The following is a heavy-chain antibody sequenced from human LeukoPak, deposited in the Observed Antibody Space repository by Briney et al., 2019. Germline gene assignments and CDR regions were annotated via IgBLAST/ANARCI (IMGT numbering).Heavy chain of an antibody. Sequence: SETLSLTCAVSGGSISSYYWSGIRQPAGEGLEWIARIFTSGSTNYNPSLKSRVTMSVDTSKNQFSLKLSSVTAADTAVYYCARDRGDYYDSSGYYPRFDPWGQGTLVTVSS. V-gene: IGHV4-4*07. J-gene: IGHJ5*02. CDR1: GGSISSYY. CDR2: IFTSGST. CDR3: ARDRGDYYDSSGYYPRFDP. D-gene: IGHD3-22*01.